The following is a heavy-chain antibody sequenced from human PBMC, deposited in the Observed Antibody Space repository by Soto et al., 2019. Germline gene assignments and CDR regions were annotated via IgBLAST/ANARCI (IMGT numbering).Heavy chain of an antibody. J-gene: IGHJ6*02. CDR1: GGSFSGYY. Sequence: PSETLSLTCAVYGGSFSGYYWSWIRQPPGKGLEWIGEINHSGSTNYNPSLKSRVTISVDTSKNQFSLKLSSVTAADTAVYYCARDRYSSGWSQGPLYYYYGMDVWGQGTTVTVSS. CDR3: ARDRYSSGWSQGPLYYYYGMDV. D-gene: IGHD6-19*01. CDR2: INHSGST. V-gene: IGHV4-34*01.